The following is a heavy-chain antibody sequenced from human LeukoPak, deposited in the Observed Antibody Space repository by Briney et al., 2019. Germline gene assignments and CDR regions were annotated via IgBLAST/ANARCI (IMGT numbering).Heavy chain of an antibody. CDR3: ARRALMVFGGNNYYYMDV. Sequence: SETLSLTCAVSGYSISSGYYWGWIRQPPGKGLEWIGSIYHSGSTNYYPSLKSRVTMSVDKSKNQFSLKLSSVAAADTAVYYCARRALMVFGGNNYYYMDVWGKGTTVTVSS. CDR1: GYSISSGYY. J-gene: IGHJ6*03. CDR2: IYHSGST. D-gene: IGHD2-8*01. V-gene: IGHV4-38-2*01.